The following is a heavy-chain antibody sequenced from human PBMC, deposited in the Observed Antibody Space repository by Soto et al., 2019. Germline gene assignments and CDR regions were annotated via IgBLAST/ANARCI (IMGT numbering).Heavy chain of an antibody. V-gene: IGHV3-33*01. J-gene: IGHJ3*01. CDR3: VRGGKTAGRFDV. D-gene: IGHD2-15*01. CDR1: GFTLSDYG. Sequence: QVQLVESGGGAVQPGRSLRLSCAASGFTLSDYGMHWVRQAPDKGLEWVAVIWSDGNRKYYADSVKGRFTISRDNPDNTLFLEMNSLTADDTAVYYCVRGGKTAGRFDVWGQGTMVTVSS. CDR2: IWSDGNRK.